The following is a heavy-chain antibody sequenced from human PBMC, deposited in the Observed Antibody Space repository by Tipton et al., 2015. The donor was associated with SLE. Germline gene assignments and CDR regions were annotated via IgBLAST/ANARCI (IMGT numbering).Heavy chain of an antibody. Sequence: SLRLSCAASGFTFSSYEMNWVRQAPGKGLEWASYISSSGSTIYYADSVKGRFTISRDNAKNSLYLQMNSLRAEDTAVYYCARDRGTGTTFDAFDIWGQGTMVTVSS. CDR3: ARDRGTGTTFDAFDI. CDR1: GFTFSSYE. D-gene: IGHD1-7*01. V-gene: IGHV3-48*03. J-gene: IGHJ3*02. CDR2: ISSSGSTI.